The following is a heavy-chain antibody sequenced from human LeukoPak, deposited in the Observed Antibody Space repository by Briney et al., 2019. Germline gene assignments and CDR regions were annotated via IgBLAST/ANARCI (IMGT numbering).Heavy chain of an antibody. V-gene: IGHV4-59*11. CDR3: ARVNWGAYYYYYYMDV. CDR2: IYYSGST. Sequence: PSETLSPTCTVSGGSISSHYWSWIRQPPGKGLEWIGYIYYSGSTNYNPSLKSRVTISVDTSKNQFSLKLSSVTAADTAVYYCARVNWGAYYYYYYMDVWGKGTTVTVSS. J-gene: IGHJ6*03. D-gene: IGHD7-27*01. CDR1: GGSISSHY.